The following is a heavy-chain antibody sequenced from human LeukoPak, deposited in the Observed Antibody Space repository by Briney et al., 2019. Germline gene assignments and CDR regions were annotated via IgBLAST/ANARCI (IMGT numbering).Heavy chain of an antibody. CDR3: AKVGGIAVAGFFDY. CDR2: ISGSGGST. CDR1: GLTFSSYA. V-gene: IGHV3-23*01. Sequence: PGGSLRLSCAASGLTFSSYAMSWVRQAPGKGLEWVSAISGSGGSTYYAASVKGRFTISRDNSKNTLYLQMNSLRAEDTAVYYCAKVGGIAVAGFFDYWGQGTLVTVSS. D-gene: IGHD6-19*01. J-gene: IGHJ4*02.